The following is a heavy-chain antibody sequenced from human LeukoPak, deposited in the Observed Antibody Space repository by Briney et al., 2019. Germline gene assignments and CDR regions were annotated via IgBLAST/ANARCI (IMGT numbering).Heavy chain of an antibody. Sequence: SETLSLTCAAYGGSFSGYYWSWIRQPPGKGLEWIGEINHSGSTNYNPSLKSRVTISVDTSKNQFSLKLSSVTAADTAVYYCARWILEWLSPYYYYYYMDVWGKGTTVTVSS. CDR3: ARWILEWLSPYYYYYYMDV. CDR1: GGSFSGYY. J-gene: IGHJ6*03. CDR2: INHSGST. V-gene: IGHV4-34*01. D-gene: IGHD3-3*01.